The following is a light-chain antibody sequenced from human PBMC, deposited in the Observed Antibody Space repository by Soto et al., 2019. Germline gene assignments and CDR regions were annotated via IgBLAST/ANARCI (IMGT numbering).Light chain of an antibody. Sequence: DIQMTQSPSSLSASVGDRVTITCRASQSISSYLNWYQQKPGKATKLLIYAASSLQSGGPSRFSGSGSGPDFTLTIRSLQPEDFAKYYCQQSDTTPWTFGQATKVEIK. CDR2: AAS. J-gene: IGKJ1*01. V-gene: IGKV1-39*01. CDR1: QSISSY. CDR3: QQSDTTPWT.